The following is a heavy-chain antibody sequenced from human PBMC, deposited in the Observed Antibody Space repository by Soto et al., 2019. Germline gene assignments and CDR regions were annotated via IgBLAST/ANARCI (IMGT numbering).Heavy chain of an antibody. CDR1: GGSVSSGSYY. Sequence: SETLSLTCTVSGGSVSSGSYYWSWIRQPPGKGLEWIGYIYYSGSTNYNPSLKGRVTISVDTSKNQFSLKLSSVTAADTAVYYCARDLIFWGQGTLVTVSS. V-gene: IGHV4-61*01. D-gene: IGHD3-3*01. CDR2: IYYSGST. CDR3: ARDLIF. J-gene: IGHJ4*02.